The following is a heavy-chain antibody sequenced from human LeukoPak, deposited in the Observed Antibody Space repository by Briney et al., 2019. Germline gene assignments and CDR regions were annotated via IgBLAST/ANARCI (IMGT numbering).Heavy chain of an antibody. CDR3: ARGIGKVAAVRGVKITGAMYFDY. D-gene: IGHD3-10*01. CDR2: INQSGST. CDR1: GGSFSGYY. V-gene: IGHV4-34*01. J-gene: IGHJ4*02. Sequence: SETLSLTCAVYGGSFSGYYWSWIRQPPGKGLEWIGEINQSGSTNYNPSLKSRVTVSADTSNNQFSLNLSSVTAADTAVYFCARGIGKVAAVRGVKITGAMYFDYWGQGTLVTVSS.